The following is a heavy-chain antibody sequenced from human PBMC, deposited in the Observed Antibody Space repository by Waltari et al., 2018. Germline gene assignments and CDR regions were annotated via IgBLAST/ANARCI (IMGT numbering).Heavy chain of an antibody. J-gene: IGHJ4*02. CDR2: ITIASSYI. Sequence: EVQLVESGGGLVKPGGSLRLSCAASGFTFSRDRMSWVRQAPGKGLEWVSSITIASSYIYYDDSVKGRFTISRDNAKNSLYLKRNGLTAEDTAVYYCAREAVTMVRGITTFDYWGQGTLVTVSS. CDR3: AREAVTMVRGITTFDY. CDR1: GFTFSRDR. V-gene: IGHV3-21*01. D-gene: IGHD3-10*01.